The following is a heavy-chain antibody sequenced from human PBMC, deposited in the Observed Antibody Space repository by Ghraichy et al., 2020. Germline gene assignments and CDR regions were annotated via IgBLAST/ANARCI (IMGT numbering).Heavy chain of an antibody. V-gene: IGHV3-7*01. Sequence: GGSLRLSCTASGFTFSNYWMGWVRQAPGKGLEWVASIKQDGSEKHYVGSVEGRFTISRDNAKNSVYLQMNSLRAEDTAVYYCARAAYYYDRSDYWGRGTLVTVSS. CDR2: IKQDGSEK. CDR3: ARAAYYYDRSDY. D-gene: IGHD3-22*01. J-gene: IGHJ4*02. CDR1: GFTFSNYW.